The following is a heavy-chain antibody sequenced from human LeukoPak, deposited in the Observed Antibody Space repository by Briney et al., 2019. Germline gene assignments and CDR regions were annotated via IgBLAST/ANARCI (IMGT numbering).Heavy chain of an antibody. CDR2: MNPNSGNT. D-gene: IGHD4-23*01. V-gene: IGHV1-8*03. J-gene: IGHJ5*02. CDR1: GGTFTSYD. CDR3: ARDNSVEDTAWWFDP. Sequence: ASVKVSCKASGGTFTSYDINWVRQATGQGLEWMGWMNPNSGNTGYAQKFQGRVTITRNTSISTAYMELSSLRSEDTAVYYCARDNSVEDTAWWFDPWGQGTLVTVSS.